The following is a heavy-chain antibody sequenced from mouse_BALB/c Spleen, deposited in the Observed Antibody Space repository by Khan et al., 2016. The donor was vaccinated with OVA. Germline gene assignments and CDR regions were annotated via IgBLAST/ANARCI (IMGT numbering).Heavy chain of an antibody. CDR1: DYTFPSYW. V-gene: IGHV1-7*01. Sequence: QVQLKQSGAELAKPGASVKMSCKASDYTFPSYWLHWVKQRPGQGLEWIGYISPSTGYTEYNQKFKDRATLTADKSSNTAYMQVTGLTSEDSAVYYCTSWLFTTAYRLDYWGQGTSLTVSS. D-gene: IGHD1-2*01. J-gene: IGHJ2*02. CDR2: ISPSTGYT. CDR3: TSWLFTTAYRLDY.